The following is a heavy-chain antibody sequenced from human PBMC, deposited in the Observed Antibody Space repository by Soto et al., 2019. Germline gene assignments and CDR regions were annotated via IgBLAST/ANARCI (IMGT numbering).Heavy chain of an antibody. V-gene: IGHV1-46*01. CDR2: VNPSGGHT. Sequence: QVQLVQSGAEVKKPGASVKVSCKASGDTFTDYYIHWVRQAPGQGLEWMGTVNPSGGHTTYAQHFLGRMAMTRDTSTSTLYMELASLTSEDTAIYFCARGGHVVVVTAALDYWGQGTLVTVSS. CDR1: GDTFTDYY. J-gene: IGHJ4*02. CDR3: ARGGHVVVVTAALDY. D-gene: IGHD2-21*02.